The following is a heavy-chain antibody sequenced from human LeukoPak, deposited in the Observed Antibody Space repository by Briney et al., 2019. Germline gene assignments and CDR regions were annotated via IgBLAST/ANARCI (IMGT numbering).Heavy chain of an antibody. CDR3: AKQYSSGFTPWFDP. J-gene: IGHJ5*02. D-gene: IGHD6-19*01. V-gene: IGHV3-23*01. CDR1: GFTFSNYA. Sequence: PGGSLRLSCATSGFTFSNYAMSWVRQAPGKGLEWVSPISSSGGSTYYADSVKGRFTISRDNSKNTLYLQMNSLRAEDTAVYYCAKQYSSGFTPWFDPWGQGTLVTVSS. CDR2: ISSSGGST.